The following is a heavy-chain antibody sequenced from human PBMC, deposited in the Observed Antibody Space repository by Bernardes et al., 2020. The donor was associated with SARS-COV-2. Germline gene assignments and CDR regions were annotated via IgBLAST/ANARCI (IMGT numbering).Heavy chain of an antibody. CDR1: GYTSTSYG. Sequence: ASVKVSCKASGYTSTSYGISWVRQAPGQGLEWMGWIIGYNGNKNYAQNFQGRVTMTTDTSTSTAYMELRSLRSDDTAVYYCAARRSSAWSFDYWGQGTLVTVYS. D-gene: IGHD6-19*01. CDR2: IIGYNGNK. V-gene: IGHV1-18*01. J-gene: IGHJ4*02. CDR3: AARRSSAWSFDY.